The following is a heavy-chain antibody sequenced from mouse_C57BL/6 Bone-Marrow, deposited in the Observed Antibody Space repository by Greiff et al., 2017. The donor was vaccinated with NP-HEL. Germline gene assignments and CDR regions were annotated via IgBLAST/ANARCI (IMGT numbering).Heavy chain of an antibody. Sequence: VQLQQPGAELVRPGTSVKLSCKASGYTFTSYWMHWVKQRPGQGLEWIGVIDPSDSYTNYNQKFKGKATLTVDTSSSTAYMQLSSLTSEDSAVYYCAREFSTTVVADWYFDVWGTGTTVTVSS. CDR3: AREFSTTVVADWYFDV. V-gene: IGHV1-59*01. CDR2: IDPSDSYT. D-gene: IGHD1-1*01. J-gene: IGHJ1*03. CDR1: GYTFTSYW.